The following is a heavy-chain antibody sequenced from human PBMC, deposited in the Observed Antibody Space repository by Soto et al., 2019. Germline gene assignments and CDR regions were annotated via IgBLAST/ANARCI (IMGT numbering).Heavy chain of an antibody. V-gene: IGHV1-3*01. CDR3: ARGFDSGKFYAFES. CDR2: INAGNGNT. J-gene: IGHJ4*02. CDR1: GYTFTSYA. Sequence: GASVKVSCKASGYTFTSYAMHWVRQAPGQRLEWMGWINAGNGNTKYSQKFQGRVTITRDTSASTAYMELSSLRSEDTAVYYCARGFDSGKFYAFESWGQGTQVTVSS. D-gene: IGHD1-26*01.